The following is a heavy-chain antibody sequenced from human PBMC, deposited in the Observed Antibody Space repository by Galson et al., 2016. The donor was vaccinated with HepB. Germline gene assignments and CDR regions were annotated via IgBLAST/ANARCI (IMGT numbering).Heavy chain of an antibody. CDR3: ARAGGVGDYFYIDV. D-gene: IGHD3-16*01. Sequence: TLSLTCAVSGYSINSGTFSWIRQPPGKGLEWIGYIYHGGTTYYNPSLKSRVTISVDRSKNHFSLRLRSVTAADTAVYCCARAGGVGDYFYIDVWGKGTTVTVS. CDR2: IYHGGTT. J-gene: IGHJ6*03. V-gene: IGHV4-30-2*01. CDR1: GYSINSGTFS.